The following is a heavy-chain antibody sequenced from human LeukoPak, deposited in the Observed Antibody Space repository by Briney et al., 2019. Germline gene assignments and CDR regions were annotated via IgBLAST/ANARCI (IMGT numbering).Heavy chain of an antibody. CDR2: IKQDGSEK. D-gene: IGHD3-3*01. CDR3: ARSTADFWSGNLDY. CDR1: GFTFSSYW. Sequence: GGSLRLSFAASGFTFSSYWMSWVRQAPGKGLEWVANIKQDGSEKYYVDSVKGRFTISRDNAKNSLYLQMNSLRAEDTAVYYCARSTADFWSGNLDYWGQGTLDTVSS. J-gene: IGHJ4*02. V-gene: IGHV3-7*01.